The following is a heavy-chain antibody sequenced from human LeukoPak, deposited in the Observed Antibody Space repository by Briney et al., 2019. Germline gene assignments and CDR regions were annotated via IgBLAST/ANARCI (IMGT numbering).Heavy chain of an antibody. CDR2: IYPGDSDT. Sequence: GESLTLACKGSGYSFTSYWIGWVRQMPGKGLEWMGLIYPGDSDTRYSPSFQGQIAISADKSISTAYLQWSSLKASDTAMYYCAISPTVAGSDFDYWGQGTLVTVSS. CDR3: AISPTVAGSDFDY. V-gene: IGHV5-51*01. D-gene: IGHD6-19*01. CDR1: GYSFTSYW. J-gene: IGHJ4*02.